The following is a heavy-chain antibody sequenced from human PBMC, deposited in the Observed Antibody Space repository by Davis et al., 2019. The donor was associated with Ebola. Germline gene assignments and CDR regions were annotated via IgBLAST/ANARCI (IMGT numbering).Heavy chain of an antibody. CDR1: GITFSSYA. CDR3: ARLSGP. CDR2: ISYDGSNK. Sequence: GESLKISCAASGITFSSYAMHWVRQAPGKGLEWVAVISYDGSNKYYADSVKGRFTISRDNSKNTLYLQMNSLRAEDTAVYYCARLSGPWGQGTLVTVSS. V-gene: IGHV3-30*04. J-gene: IGHJ5*02.